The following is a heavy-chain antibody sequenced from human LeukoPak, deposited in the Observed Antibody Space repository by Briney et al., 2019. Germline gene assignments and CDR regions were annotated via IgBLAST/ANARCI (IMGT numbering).Heavy chain of an antibody. CDR1: GFTFSSYA. CDR3: ANGNRCTSPNCLGYYYFYMDV. V-gene: IGHV3-23*01. D-gene: IGHD2-8*01. Sequence: GGSLRLSCAASGFTFSSYAMNWVRRAPGRGLEWVSGFSGSGGTTYYADSVKGRFTISRDNSKNTLYLQMNSLRAEDTAVYYCANGNRCTSPNCLGYYYFYMDVWGKGTTVTVSS. CDR2: FSGSGGTT. J-gene: IGHJ6*03.